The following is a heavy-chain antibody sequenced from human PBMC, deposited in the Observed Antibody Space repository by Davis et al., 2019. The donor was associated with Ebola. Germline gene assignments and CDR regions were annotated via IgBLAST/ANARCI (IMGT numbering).Heavy chain of an antibody. D-gene: IGHD5-24*01. CDR3: AKDAEDGSGNWFFDF. V-gene: IGHV3-48*02. CDR1: GFTFSRHS. CDR2: ISSGGHDT. Sequence: GESLKISCGASGFTFSRHSMNWVRQAPGKGLEWIAFISSGGHDTYYADSVRGRFTISRDNAKNLLYLQLNSLRDEDTALHYCAKDAEDGSGNWFFDFRGRGALVTVSS. J-gene: IGHJ2*01.